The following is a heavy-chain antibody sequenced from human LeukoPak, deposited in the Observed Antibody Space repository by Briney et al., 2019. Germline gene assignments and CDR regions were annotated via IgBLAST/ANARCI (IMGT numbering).Heavy chain of an antibody. CDR3: AKGYGDYGAPSYYYYMDV. Sequence: GGSLRLPCAASGFTFSYYGMHWVRQAPGKGLEWVAFIRYDGSNKYYADSVKGRFTISRDNSKNTLYLQMNSLRAEDTAVYYCAKGYGDYGAPSYYYYMDVWGKGTTVTVSS. CDR2: IRYDGSNK. D-gene: IGHD4-17*01. CDR1: GFTFSYYG. J-gene: IGHJ6*03. V-gene: IGHV3-30*02.